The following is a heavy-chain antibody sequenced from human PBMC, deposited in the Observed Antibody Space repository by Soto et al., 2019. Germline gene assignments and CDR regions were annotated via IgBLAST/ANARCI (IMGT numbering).Heavy chain of an antibody. Sequence: QVQLVESGGGVVQPGRSLRLSRAASGFTFSTYGMHWVRQAPGKGLEWVAVIWSDGSNKYYADSVKGRFTISRDNSKNTLYLQMNSLRAEDTAVYYCARVGSNFDIWFDPWGQGTLVTVSS. J-gene: IGHJ5*02. CDR3: ARVGSNFDIWFDP. D-gene: IGHD4-4*01. V-gene: IGHV3-33*01. CDR1: GFTFSTYG. CDR2: IWSDGSNK.